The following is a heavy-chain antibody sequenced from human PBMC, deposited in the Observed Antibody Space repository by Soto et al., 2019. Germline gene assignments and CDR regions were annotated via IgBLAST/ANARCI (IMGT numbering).Heavy chain of an antibody. D-gene: IGHD1-26*01. CDR3: ARDSEAGASLHC. J-gene: IGHJ4*02. Sequence: QVQLVQSGAEVKKPGASVKVSCKASGYTFTSYYMHWVRQAPGQGLEWMGIINPSGGRTSYAQQSQGRXXMXRXXYTSTVYMELSSLSSEDTTVYYCARDSEAGASLHCWGQGTLVTVSS. CDR1: GYTFTSYY. CDR2: INPSGGRT. V-gene: IGHV1-46*03.